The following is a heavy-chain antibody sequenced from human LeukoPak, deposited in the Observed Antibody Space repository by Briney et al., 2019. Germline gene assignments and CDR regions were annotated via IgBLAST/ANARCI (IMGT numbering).Heavy chain of an antibody. CDR1: GFTFSSYW. CDR3: ARFTSIWVLEGGYYFDY. CDR2: TKQDGSEK. J-gene: IGHJ4*02. V-gene: IGHV3-7*01. D-gene: IGHD4/OR15-4a*01. Sequence: GGSLRLSCAASGFTFSSYWMSWVRQAPGKGLEWVANTKQDGSEKYYVDSVKGRFTISRDNAKNSLYLQMNSLRAEDTAAYYCARFTSIWVLEGGYYFDYWGQGTLVTVSS.